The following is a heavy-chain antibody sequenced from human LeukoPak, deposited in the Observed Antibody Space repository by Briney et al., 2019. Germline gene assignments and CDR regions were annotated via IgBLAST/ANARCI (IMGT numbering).Heavy chain of an antibody. CDR1: TFTFKTYD. V-gene: IGHV3-48*03. CDR3: ARVDLWFGETVGGFDI. CDR2: ISSSGSTI. J-gene: IGHJ3*02. D-gene: IGHD3-10*01. Sequence: GGSLRLSCAASTFTFKTYDMNWVRQAPGKGLERVSYISSSGSTIKYADSVKGRFTISRDNAKNSLDLQMSSLRVEDTAVYYCARVDLWFGETVGGFDIWGQGTMVTVSS.